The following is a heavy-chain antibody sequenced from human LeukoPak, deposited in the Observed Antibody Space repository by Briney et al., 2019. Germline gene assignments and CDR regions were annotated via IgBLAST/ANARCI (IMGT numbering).Heavy chain of an antibody. J-gene: IGHJ4*02. D-gene: IGHD2-15*01. CDR1: GFTFSDYW. Sequence: GGSLRPSCTASGFTFSDYWMTWVRQAPGKGLEWVASMKEDGSEKYYVDSVRGRFTISRDNAENSLYLQMNSLRVDDTAVYYCGRDRDIDYWGQGTLVTVSS. V-gene: IGHV3-7*03. CDR2: MKEDGSEK. CDR3: GRDRDIDY.